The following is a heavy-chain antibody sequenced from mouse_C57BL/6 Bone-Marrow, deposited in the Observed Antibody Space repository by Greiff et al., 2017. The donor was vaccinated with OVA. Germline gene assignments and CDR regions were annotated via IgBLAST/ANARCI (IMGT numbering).Heavy chain of an antibody. V-gene: IGHV1-64*01. CDR1: GYTFTSYW. CDR3: ARGGGYYSYYAMDY. J-gene: IGHJ4*01. CDR2: IHPNSGST. Sequence: QVQLQQPGAELVKPGASVKLSCKASGYTFTSYWMHWVKQRPGQGLEWIGMIHPNSGSTNYNEKFKSKATLTVDKSSSTAYMQLSSLTSEDSAVYYCARGGGYYSYYAMDYWGQGTSVTVSS. D-gene: IGHD2-3*01.